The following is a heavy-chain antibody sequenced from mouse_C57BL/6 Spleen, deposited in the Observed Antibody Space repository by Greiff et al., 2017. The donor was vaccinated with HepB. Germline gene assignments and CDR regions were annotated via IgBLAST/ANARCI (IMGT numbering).Heavy chain of an antibody. CDR1: GYTFTSYW. CDR3: ALYYYGSTPWFAY. J-gene: IGHJ3*01. V-gene: IGHV1-50*01. D-gene: IGHD1-1*01. CDR2: IDPSDSYT. Sequence: QVQLQQPGAELVKPGASVKLSCKASGYTFTSYWMQWVKQRPGPGLEWIGEIDPSDSYTNYTQNFQVKAPLTVDTSSSTAYMQLSSLTSEDSAVYYCALYYYGSTPWFAYWGQGTLVTVSA.